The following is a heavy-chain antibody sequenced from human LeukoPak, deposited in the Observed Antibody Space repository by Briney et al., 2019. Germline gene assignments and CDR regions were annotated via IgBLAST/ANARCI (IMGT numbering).Heavy chain of an antibody. Sequence: GGSLRLSCVASGFTLSDYAMNWVRQAPGKGLEWVSTFKTNSGQVYHAESVRGRFTISRDNSKNTVYLQMSSLRAEDTALYYCARSVPDYTRFDYWGQGALVTVSP. CDR2: FKTNSGQV. J-gene: IGHJ4*02. CDR1: GFTLSDYA. CDR3: ARSVPDYTRFDY. V-gene: IGHV3-23*01. D-gene: IGHD4-11*01.